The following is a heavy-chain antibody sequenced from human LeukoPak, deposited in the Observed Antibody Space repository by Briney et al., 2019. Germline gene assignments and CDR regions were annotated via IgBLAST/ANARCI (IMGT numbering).Heavy chain of an antibody. CDR2: INWNGGST. CDR1: GFTFDDYG. D-gene: IGHD3-3*01. V-gene: IGHV3-20*04. Sequence: GGSLRLSCAASGFTFDDYGMSWVRQAPGKGLEWVSGINWNGGSTGYADSVKGRFTISRDNAKNSLYLQMNSLRAEDTALYYCAREPRLERLSSTGYFDYWGQGTLVTVSS. CDR3: AREPRLERLSSTGYFDY. J-gene: IGHJ4*02.